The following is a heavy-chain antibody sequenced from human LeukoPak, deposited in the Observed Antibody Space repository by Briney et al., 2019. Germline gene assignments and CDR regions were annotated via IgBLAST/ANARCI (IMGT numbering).Heavy chain of an antibody. CDR1: GGSFSGHS. CDR2: INQSGST. V-gene: IGHV4-34*01. CDR3: ARDREPGVDP. Sequence: SETLSLTCAVSGGSFSGHSWAWIRQPPGKGLEWIGEINQSGSTNYSPSLKSRVTISIDTSKNQFSLKLSSVTAADAAVYYCARDREPGVDPWGQGTLVTVSS. J-gene: IGHJ5*02. D-gene: IGHD1-26*01.